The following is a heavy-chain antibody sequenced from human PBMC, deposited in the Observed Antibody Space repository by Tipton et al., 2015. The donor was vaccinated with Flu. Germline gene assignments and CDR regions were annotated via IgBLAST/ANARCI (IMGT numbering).Heavy chain of an antibody. J-gene: IGHJ4*02. CDR3: ARGSGYANVYLDY. CDR1: GDSLSTNGVA. Sequence: GLVKPSETLSLTCAISGDSLSTNGVAWNWIRQSPSRGLEWLGRTYYRSKWCNDYAVSVKGRITINSDTSKNQFSLKVRSPTAADTAVYYCARGSGYANVYLDYWGRGNLVTVSS. V-gene: IGHV6-1*01. D-gene: IGHD5-12*01. CDR2: TYYRSKWCN.